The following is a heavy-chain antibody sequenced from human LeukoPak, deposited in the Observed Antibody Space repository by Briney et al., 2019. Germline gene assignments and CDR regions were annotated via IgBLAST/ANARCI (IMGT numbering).Heavy chain of an antibody. Sequence: SETLSLTCAVYGGSFSGYYWSWIRQPPGKGLEWIGEINHSGSTNYNPSLKSRVTISVDTPKNQFSLKLSSVTAADTAVYYCARGLWQQPTSWFDSWGQGTLVTVSS. CDR1: GGSFSGYY. D-gene: IGHD6-13*01. J-gene: IGHJ5*01. V-gene: IGHV4-34*01. CDR3: ARGLWQQPTSWFDS. CDR2: INHSGST.